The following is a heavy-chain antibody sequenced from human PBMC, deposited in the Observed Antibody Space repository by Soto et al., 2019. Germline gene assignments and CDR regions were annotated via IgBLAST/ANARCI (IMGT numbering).Heavy chain of an antibody. CDR3: AAVPVLRFLKWLPAYFDY. J-gene: IGHJ4*02. CDR1: GFMFTSSA. V-gene: IGHV1-58*01. Sequence: GASVKVSCKTSGFMFTSSAVQWVRQARRQRLEWIGWLVVGSGNTHYAQHFQERVTLTRDMSTGTAYMELSSLRSEDTAVYYCAAVPVLRFLKWLPAYFDYWGQGTLVTVS. CDR2: LVVGSGNT. D-gene: IGHD3-3*01.